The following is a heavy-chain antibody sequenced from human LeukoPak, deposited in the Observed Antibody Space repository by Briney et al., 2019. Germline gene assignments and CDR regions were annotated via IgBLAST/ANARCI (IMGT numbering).Heavy chain of an antibody. J-gene: IGHJ3*02. CDR2: ISGSDGST. D-gene: IGHD3-10*01. V-gene: IGHV3-23*01. CDR1: GFTFSSYA. Sequence: GGSLRLSCAASGFTFSSYAMSWVRQAPGKGLEWVSSISGSDGSTYYADSVKGRFTISRDNSKNTLYLQMNSLRAEDTAVYYCAKIFELLWFGELPDFDIWGQGTMVTVSS. CDR3: AKIFELLWFGELPDFDI.